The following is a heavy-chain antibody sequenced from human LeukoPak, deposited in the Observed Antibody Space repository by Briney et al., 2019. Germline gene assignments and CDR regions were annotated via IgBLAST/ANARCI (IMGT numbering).Heavy chain of an antibody. CDR1: GYIFTNYY. CDR3: QAKSKEARPEVAFNI. D-gene: IGHD6-6*01. CDR2: MKPSTGGT. J-gene: IGHJ3*02. Sequence: ASVKVSCKSSGYIFTNYYVHWVRQAPGQGPEWMGIMKPSTGGTTYRQKFQGRVTMSRDTSTSTVYMEVSSLRSEDTALYYCQAKSKEARPEVAFNIWAKGQWSPSLQ. V-gene: IGHV1-46*01.